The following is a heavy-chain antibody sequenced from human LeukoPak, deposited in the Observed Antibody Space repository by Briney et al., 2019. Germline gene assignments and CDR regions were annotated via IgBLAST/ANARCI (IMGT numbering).Heavy chain of an antibody. CDR3: ARGRITIFGVVLRPGLHWFDP. CDR2: IIPILGIA. Sequence: VASVKVSCKASGGTFSSYAISWVRQAPGQGLEWMGRIIPILGIANYAQKFQGRVTITADKSTSTAYMELSSLRSEDTAVYYCARGRITIFGVVLRPGLHWFDPWGQGTLVTVSS. CDR1: GGTFSSYA. D-gene: IGHD3-3*01. V-gene: IGHV1-69*04. J-gene: IGHJ5*02.